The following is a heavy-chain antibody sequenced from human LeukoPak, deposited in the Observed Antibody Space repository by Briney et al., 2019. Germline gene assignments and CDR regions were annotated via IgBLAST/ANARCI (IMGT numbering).Heavy chain of an antibody. CDR3: ARDMDPFGGVIANPTY. CDR1: GYTFTSYG. Sequence: ASVKVSCKASGYTFTSYGISWVRQAPGQGLEWMGWISAYNGNTNYAQKLQGRVTMTTDTSTSTAYMELRSLRSDDTAVYYCARDMDPFGGVIANPTYWGQGTLVTVSS. V-gene: IGHV1-18*01. D-gene: IGHD3-16*02. J-gene: IGHJ4*02. CDR2: ISAYNGNT.